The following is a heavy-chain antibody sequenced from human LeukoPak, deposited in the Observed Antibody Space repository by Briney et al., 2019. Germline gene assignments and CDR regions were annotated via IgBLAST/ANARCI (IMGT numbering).Heavy chain of an antibody. D-gene: IGHD2-15*01. V-gene: IGHV4-59*08. Sequence: SKTLSLTCTVSGGSISTYYWNWIRQPPGKGLEWIGYIYYSGSTNYNPSLESRVTISVDTSKNQFSLKLSSVTAADTAVYYCARLDIVVVVAATPEGDYYGMDVWGQGTTVTVSS. J-gene: IGHJ6*02. CDR1: GGSISTYY. CDR3: ARLDIVVVVAATPEGDYYGMDV. CDR2: IYYSGST.